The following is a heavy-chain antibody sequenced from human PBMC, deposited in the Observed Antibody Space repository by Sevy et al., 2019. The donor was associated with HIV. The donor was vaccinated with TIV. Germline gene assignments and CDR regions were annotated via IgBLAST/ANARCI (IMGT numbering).Heavy chain of an antibody. CDR3: ARVAGSGTYYNGDFDY. CDR2: ISGSSITT. Sequence: GGSRRLSCAASGFSFSSYAMSWVRQAPGKGLEWVSGISGSSITTYYADSVKGRFTISRDNSKNTLLLQMNSLRAEDTAVYYCARVAGSGTYYNGDFDYWGQGTLVTVSS. D-gene: IGHD3-10*01. CDR1: GFSFSSYA. J-gene: IGHJ4*02. V-gene: IGHV3-23*01.